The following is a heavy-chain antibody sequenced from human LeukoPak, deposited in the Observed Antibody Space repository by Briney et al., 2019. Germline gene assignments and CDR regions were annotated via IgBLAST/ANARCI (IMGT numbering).Heavy chain of an antibody. Sequence: SETLSLTCTVSGGSLSSYYWSWIRQPPGKGLEWIGYIYYSGSTNYNPSLKSRVTISVDTSKNQFSLKLSSVTAADTAVYYCARQGRYFDWNVWGQGTTVTVSS. CDR2: IYYSGST. D-gene: IGHD3-9*01. CDR3: ARQGRYFDWNV. V-gene: IGHV4-59*08. CDR1: GGSLSSYY. J-gene: IGHJ6*02.